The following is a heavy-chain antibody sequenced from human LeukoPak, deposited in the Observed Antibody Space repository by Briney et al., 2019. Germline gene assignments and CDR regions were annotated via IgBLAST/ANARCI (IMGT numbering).Heavy chain of an antibody. Sequence: EASVKVSCKASGGTFSSYAISWVRQAPGQGLEWMERIIPIFGTANYAQKFQGRVTITTDESTSTAYMELSSLRSEDTAVYYCARGYGGVNYYDSSGYYFDYWGQGTLVTVSS. CDR3: ARGYGGVNYYDSSGYYFDY. CDR2: IIPIFGTA. J-gene: IGHJ4*02. D-gene: IGHD3-22*01. V-gene: IGHV1-69*05. CDR1: GGTFSSYA.